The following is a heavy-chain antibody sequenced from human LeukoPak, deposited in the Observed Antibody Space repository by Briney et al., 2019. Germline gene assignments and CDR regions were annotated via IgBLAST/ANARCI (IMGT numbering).Heavy chain of an antibody. D-gene: IGHD2-15*01. CDR1: GGSFSGYY. V-gene: IGHV4-34*01. CDR2: IYYSGST. Sequence: SETLSLTCAVYGGSFSGYYWGWIRQPPGKGLEWIGSIYYSGSTYYNPSLKSRVTISVDTSKNQFSLKLSSVTAADTAVYYCARGRRYCSGGSCRKYNWFDPWGQGTLVTVSS. CDR3: ARGRRYCSGGSCRKYNWFDP. J-gene: IGHJ5*02.